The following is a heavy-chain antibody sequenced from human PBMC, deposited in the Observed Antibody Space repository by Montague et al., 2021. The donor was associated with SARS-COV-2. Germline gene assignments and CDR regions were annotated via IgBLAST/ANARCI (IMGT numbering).Heavy chain of an antibody. CDR3: ARQPYLASAYYFDY. CDR1: GASITTYY. J-gene: IGHJ4*02. CDR2: IFHSGHT. Sequence: SETLSLTCSVSGASITTYYWSWIRQAPGTGLERIAYIFHSGHTNYNPYLRRRVPISIDTSRDQFSLSLTSITAADTAVYYCARQPYLASAYYFDYWGLGTLVTVSS. V-gene: IGHV4-59*01. D-gene: IGHD3-10*01.